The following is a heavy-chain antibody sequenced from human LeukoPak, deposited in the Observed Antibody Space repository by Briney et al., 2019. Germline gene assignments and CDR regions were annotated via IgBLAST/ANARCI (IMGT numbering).Heavy chain of an antibody. V-gene: IGHV3-53*01. CDR2: IYSGGST. D-gene: IGHD5-24*01. CDR3: AREQSPSGMDV. J-gene: IGHJ6*02. Sequence: PGGSLRLSCAASGFTVSSNYMSWVRQAPGKGLEWVSVIYSGGSTYYADSVKGRFTISRDSSKNTLYLQMNSLRAEDTAVYYCAREQSPSGMDVWGQGTTVTVSS. CDR1: GFTVSSNY.